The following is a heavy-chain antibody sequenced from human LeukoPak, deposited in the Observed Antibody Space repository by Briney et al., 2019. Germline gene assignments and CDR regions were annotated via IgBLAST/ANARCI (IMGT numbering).Heavy chain of an antibody. CDR2: IWYDGSNK. CDR3: ARDRNPKDIVVFGNWFDP. J-gene: IGHJ5*02. D-gene: IGHD2-2*01. Sequence: GGSLRLSCAASGFTFSSYGMHWVRQAPGKGLEGVAVIWYDGSNKYYADSVKGRFTISRDNSKNTLYLQMNSLRAEDTAVYYCARDRNPKDIVVFGNWFDPWGQGTLVTVSS. V-gene: IGHV3-33*01. CDR1: GFTFSSYG.